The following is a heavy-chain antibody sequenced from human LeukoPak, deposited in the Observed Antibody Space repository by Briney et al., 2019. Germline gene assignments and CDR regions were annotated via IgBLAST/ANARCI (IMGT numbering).Heavy chain of an antibody. D-gene: IGHD3-10*01. J-gene: IGHJ6*02. Sequence: PSETLSLTCTVSGGSISSSDWWSWVRQLPGKGLEWIGEIYNSGGTSYNPSLKSRVAISLDKSNNQFSLKLSSVTAAGTAVYFCARVGRDYYGSGSLGAFSYYGLDVWGQGTTVIVSS. V-gene: IGHV4-4*02. CDR1: GGSISSSDW. CDR2: IYNSGGT. CDR3: ARVGRDYYGSGSLGAFSYYGLDV.